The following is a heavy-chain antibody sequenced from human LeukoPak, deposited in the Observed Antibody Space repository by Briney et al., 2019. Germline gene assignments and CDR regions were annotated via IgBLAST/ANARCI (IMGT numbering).Heavy chain of an antibody. D-gene: IGHD2-2*01. CDR2: IYYSGST. J-gene: IGHJ3*02. CDR3: ARIVVVPAAARPFAFDI. Sequence: SETLSLTCTVSGGSMSSGDYYWSWIRQPPGKGLEWIGYIYYSGSTHYSPSLRSRLSISVDTSKNQFSLKLSSVTAADTAVYYCARIVVVPAAARPFAFDIWGQGTMVTVSS. V-gene: IGHV4-30-4*01. CDR1: GGSMSSGDYY.